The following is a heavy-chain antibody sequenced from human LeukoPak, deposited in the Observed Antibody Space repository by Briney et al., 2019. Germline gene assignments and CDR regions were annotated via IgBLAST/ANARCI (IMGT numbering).Heavy chain of an antibody. J-gene: IGHJ1*01. V-gene: IGHV3-74*01. CDR3: ATGNYYDSRGYYTFGH. Sequence: PGGSLRLSCAASGFTFSRYWMHWVRHAPGKGLVWVSRINGDGNTTSYADSVKGGFTISRDNAKNTLYLQMNSLRAEDTAVYYCATGNYYDSRGYYTFGHWGQGTLVTVSS. D-gene: IGHD3-22*01. CDR2: INGDGNTT. CDR1: GFTFSRYW.